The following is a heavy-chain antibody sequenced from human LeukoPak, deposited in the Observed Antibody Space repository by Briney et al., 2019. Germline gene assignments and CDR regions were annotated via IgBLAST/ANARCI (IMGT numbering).Heavy chain of an antibody. CDR1: GFTFSSYA. CDR2: ISYDGSNK. D-gene: IGHD6-13*01. Sequence: TGGSLRLSCAASGFTFSSYAMYWVRQAPGKGLEWVAVISYDGSNKYYADSVKGRFTISRDNSKNTLYVQMNSLRAEDTAVYYCAREERSDWYVGYFDYWGQGTLVTVSS. V-gene: IGHV3-30-3*01. CDR3: AREERSDWYVGYFDY. J-gene: IGHJ4*02.